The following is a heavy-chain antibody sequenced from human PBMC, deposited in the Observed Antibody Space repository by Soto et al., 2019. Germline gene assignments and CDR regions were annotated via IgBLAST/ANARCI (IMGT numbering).Heavy chain of an antibody. V-gene: IGHV3-7*05. CDR1: GFTFSSYW. J-gene: IGHJ4*02. CDR3: AKSLSAIPGDS. CDR2: IKQDGSEI. Sequence: GGSLRLSCAASGFTFSSYWMSWVRQGPGKGPEWVANIKQDGSEIYYVDAVKGRFTISGDNAKSSLYLQMTSLRAEDTAVYHCAKSLSAIPGDSWGQGTLVTVSS. D-gene: IGHD2-2*01.